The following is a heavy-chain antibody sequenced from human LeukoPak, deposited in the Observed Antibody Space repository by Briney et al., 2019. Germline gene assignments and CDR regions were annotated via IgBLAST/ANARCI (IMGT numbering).Heavy chain of an antibody. D-gene: IGHD3-3*01. V-gene: IGHV4-59*01. Sequence: SETLSLACTVSGGSISSYYWSWIRQPPGKGLEWIGYIYYSGSTNYNPSLKSRVTISVDTSKNQFSLKLSSVTAADTAVYYCARVFFGVKFDPWGQGTLATVSS. CDR1: GGSISSYY. J-gene: IGHJ5*02. CDR2: IYYSGST. CDR3: ARVFFGVKFDP.